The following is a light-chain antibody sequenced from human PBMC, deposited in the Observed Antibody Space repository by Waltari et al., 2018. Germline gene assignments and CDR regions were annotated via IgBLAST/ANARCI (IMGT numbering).Light chain of an antibody. J-gene: IGLJ2*01. Sequence: QAVVTQEPSLTVSPGGTVTLPCCSSSGAVTSGHYPYWFQQKPGQAPRTLIFDTNNKHSWTPARFIGSLLGGKAALTLSGAQPEDEAVYYCLISSDDARVFGGGTKLTVL. CDR2: DTN. V-gene: IGLV7-46*01. CDR1: SGAVTSGHY. CDR3: LISSDDARV.